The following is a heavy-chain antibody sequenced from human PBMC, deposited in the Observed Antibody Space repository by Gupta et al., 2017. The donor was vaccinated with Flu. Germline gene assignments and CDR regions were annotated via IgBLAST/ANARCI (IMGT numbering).Heavy chain of an antibody. J-gene: IGHJ6*02. Sequence: QVQLQQWGAGLLKPSETLSLTCAVYGGSFSGYYWSWIRQPPGKGLEWIGEINHSGSTNYNPSLKSRFTISLDTPKNQFSLKLSSVTAADTAVYYCARGPHDGDQRNYYYGMDVWGQGTTVTVSS. V-gene: IGHV4-34*01. CDR3: ARGPHDGDQRNYYYGMDV. CDR1: GGSFSGYY. CDR2: INHSGST. D-gene: IGHD4-17*01.